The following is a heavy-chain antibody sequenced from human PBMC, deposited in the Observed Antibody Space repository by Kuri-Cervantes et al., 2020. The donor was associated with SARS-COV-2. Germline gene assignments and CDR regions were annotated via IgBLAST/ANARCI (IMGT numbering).Heavy chain of an antibody. D-gene: IGHD2-2*01. Sequence: GESLKISCAASGFTFSSYAMHWVRQAPGKGLEWVAVISYDGSNKYYADSVKGRMTISRDNSDNRLSLLMDSLRDEDTAVYYCAKDTSPWDSRYHAIDVWGQGTTVTVSS. CDR1: GFTFSSYA. CDR3: AKDTSPWDSRYHAIDV. J-gene: IGHJ6*02. CDR2: ISYDGSNK. V-gene: IGHV3-30-3*01.